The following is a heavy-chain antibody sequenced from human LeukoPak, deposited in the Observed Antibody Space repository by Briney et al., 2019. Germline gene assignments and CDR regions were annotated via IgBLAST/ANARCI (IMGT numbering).Heavy chain of an antibody. J-gene: IGHJ4*02. CDR1: GYTFNKHG. CDR3: ARDPSNTGGWSPYFDY. CDR2: ISAYNGDT. D-gene: IGHD6-19*01. Sequence: ASVKVSCKASGYTFNKHGITWVRQAPGQGLEWMGWISAYNGDTKYGQKFQGRVTLIADTSASTAYMELRSLRSDDTAVYYCARDPSNTGGWSPYFDYWGQGALVTVSS. V-gene: IGHV1-18*04.